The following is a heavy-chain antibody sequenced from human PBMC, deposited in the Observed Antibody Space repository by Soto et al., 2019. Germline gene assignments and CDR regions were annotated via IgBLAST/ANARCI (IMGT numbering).Heavy chain of an antibody. CDR2: VSHEGRNT. Sequence: VQLVESGGGVVQPGRSLRLSCAASGFTFSDYAIHWVRQAPGKGLEWVAVVSHEGRNTHYEDSVKGRFTISTDSSKNTVSLEMTSLRAEDTAVYYCAKGGRQWLVTSDFNYWGQGALVTVSS. CDR1: GFTFSDYA. V-gene: IGHV3-30*18. J-gene: IGHJ4*02. D-gene: IGHD6-19*01. CDR3: AKGGRQWLVTSDFNY.